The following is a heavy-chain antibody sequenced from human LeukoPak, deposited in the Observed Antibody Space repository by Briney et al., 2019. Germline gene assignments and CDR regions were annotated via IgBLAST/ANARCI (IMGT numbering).Heavy chain of an antibody. J-gene: IGHJ3*02. CDR3: ARADSSGYTYAFDI. V-gene: IGHV1-69*04. CDR2: IIPILGIA. D-gene: IGHD3-22*01. CDR1: GGTFSSYA. Sequence: GSSVKVSCKASGGTFSSYAISWVRQAPGQGLEWMGRIIPILGIANYAQKFQGRVTITADKSTSTAYMELSSLRSEDTAVYYCARADSSGYTYAFDIWGQGTMVTASS.